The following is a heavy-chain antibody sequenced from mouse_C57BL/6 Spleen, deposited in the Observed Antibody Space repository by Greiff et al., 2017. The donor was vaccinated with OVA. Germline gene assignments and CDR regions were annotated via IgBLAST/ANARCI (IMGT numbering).Heavy chain of an antibody. CDR2: IDPSDSYT. D-gene: IGHD2-3*01. J-gene: IGHJ2*01. CDR3: ARSWVDRDGNYYEY. CDR1: GYTFTSYW. V-gene: IGHV1-69*01. Sequence: QVQLQQPGAELVMPGASVKLSCKASGYTFTSYWMHWVNQRPGQGLEWIGEIDPSDSYTNYNQKFKGKSTLTVDKSSSTAYMQLSSLTSEDSAVYYWARSWVDRDGNYYEYWGQGTTLTVAS.